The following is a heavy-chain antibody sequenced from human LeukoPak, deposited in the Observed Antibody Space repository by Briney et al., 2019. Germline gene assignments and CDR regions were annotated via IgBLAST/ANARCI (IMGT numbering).Heavy chain of an antibody. V-gene: IGHV2-5*01. CDR2: IYWNDDK. CDR1: GGSISSGSYY. Sequence: QTLSLTCTVSGGSISSGSYYWSWIRQPPGKALEWLALIYWNDDKRYSPSLKSRLTITKDTSKNQVVLTMTNMDPVDTATYYCAHGIAAAGQPFFDYWGQGTLVTVSS. D-gene: IGHD6-13*01. CDR3: AHGIAAAGQPFFDY. J-gene: IGHJ4*02.